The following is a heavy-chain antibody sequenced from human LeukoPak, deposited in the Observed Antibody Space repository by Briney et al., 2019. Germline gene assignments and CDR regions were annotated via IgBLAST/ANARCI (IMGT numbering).Heavy chain of an antibody. J-gene: IGHJ3*02. Sequence: GGSLRLSCAASGFTFSSYSMNWVRQAPGKGLEWISYISSSSSIIYYADSVKGRFTIPRDNAKNSLHLQMDSLRVEDTAVYYCATVRGGAFDIWGQGTMVTVSS. CDR3: ATVRGGAFDI. V-gene: IGHV3-48*04. CDR1: GFTFSSYS. D-gene: IGHD3-16*01. CDR2: ISSSSSII.